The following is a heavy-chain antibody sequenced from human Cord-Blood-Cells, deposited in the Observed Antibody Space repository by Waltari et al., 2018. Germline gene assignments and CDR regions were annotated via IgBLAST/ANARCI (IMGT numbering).Heavy chain of an antibody. Sequence: QVQLQQWGAGLLKPSETLSLTCAVHGGSFSGYYWSWIRLPPGKWLEWIGEISHSGSTNYNPSLKSRVTIAVDTSKNQFSLKLSSVTAADTAVYYCARGPTIFGVVIMGFDYWGQGTLVTVSS. CDR2: ISHSGST. D-gene: IGHD3-3*01. CDR3: ARGPTIFGVVIMGFDY. V-gene: IGHV4-34*01. CDR1: GGSFSGYY. J-gene: IGHJ4*02.